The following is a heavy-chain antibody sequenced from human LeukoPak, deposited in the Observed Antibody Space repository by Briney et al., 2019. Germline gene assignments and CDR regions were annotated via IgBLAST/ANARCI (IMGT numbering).Heavy chain of an antibody. CDR1: GFTFSNAW. V-gene: IGHV3-53*01. D-gene: IGHD5-24*01. J-gene: IGHJ4*02. CDR2: VYSNGKT. Sequence: GGSLRLSCAASGFTFSNAWMSWVRQAPGKGLEWVSVVYSNGKTYYADSVKGRFTIFRDDSKNTSYLQMNSLRGEDTAVYYCASLERWLQFWGQGTLVTVSS. CDR3: ASLERWLQF.